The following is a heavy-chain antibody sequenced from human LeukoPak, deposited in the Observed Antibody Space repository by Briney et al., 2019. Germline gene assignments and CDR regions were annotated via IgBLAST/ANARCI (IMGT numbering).Heavy chain of an antibody. CDR2: INHSGST. CDR3: ARKVATTPYYFDY. D-gene: IGHD5-24*01. Sequence: SETLSLTCAVYGGSFSGYYWSWIRQPPGKELEWIGEINHSGSTNYNPSLKSRVIISVDTSKNQFSLKLSSVTAADTAVYYCARKVATTPYYFDYWGQGTLVTVSS. CDR1: GGSFSGYY. V-gene: IGHV4-34*01. J-gene: IGHJ4*02.